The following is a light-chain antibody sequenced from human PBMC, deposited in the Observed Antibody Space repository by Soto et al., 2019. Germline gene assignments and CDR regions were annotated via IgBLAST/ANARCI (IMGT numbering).Light chain of an antibody. CDR2: AAS. V-gene: IGKV1-27*01. Sequence: DIQMTQSPSSLSASVGDRVTITCRAGQDINIYLAWYQQKPGKAPKLLISAASTLQSGVPSRFSGSGSGTDFTLTISSLQPEDVATYYCQKYDDAPFTFGGGTKVEIK. CDR3: QKYDDAPFT. J-gene: IGKJ4*01. CDR1: QDINIY.